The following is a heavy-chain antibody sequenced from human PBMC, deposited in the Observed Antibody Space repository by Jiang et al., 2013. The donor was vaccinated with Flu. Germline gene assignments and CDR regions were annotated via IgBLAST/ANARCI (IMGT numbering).Heavy chain of an antibody. J-gene: IGHJ4*02. V-gene: IGHV3-64D*06. CDR3: VKDRGSVVRDFDY. Sequence: QLVESGGALVQPGGSLGLSCSASGFTFSTYAMHWVRQAPGKGLEYVSAISGYGGTTNYADSVKGRFTISRDNSKNTLFLQMSSLRPEDTAVYYCVKDRGSVVRDFDYWGQG. CDR2: ISGYGGTT. D-gene: IGHD2-15*01. CDR1: GFTFSTYA.